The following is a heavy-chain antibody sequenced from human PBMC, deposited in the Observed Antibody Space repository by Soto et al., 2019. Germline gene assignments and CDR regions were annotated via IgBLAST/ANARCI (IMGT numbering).Heavy chain of an antibody. CDR3: AREVDHDRSVMHV. J-gene: IGHJ6*02. V-gene: IGHV6-1*01. CDR2: TYHRSKWYN. Sequence: AQTLSLTCAISVDSVASNSDAWNWIRQSPSRGLEWLGRTYHRSKWYNDYAVSVKSRITINPDTPKNQFSLQLNSVTPEDTAVYYCAREVDHDRSVMHVWGQATRVTV. D-gene: IGHD5-12*01. CDR1: VDSVASNSDA.